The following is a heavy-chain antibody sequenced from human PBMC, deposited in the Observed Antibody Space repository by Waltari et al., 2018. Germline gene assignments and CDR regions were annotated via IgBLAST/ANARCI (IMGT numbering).Heavy chain of an antibody. CDR1: GYTFTSYY. CDR2: INTRGGST. Sequence: QVQLVQSGAEVKKPGASVKVSCKASGYTFTSYYIHWVRQAPGQGLEWMGIINTRGGSTSYAQKFHGRVTMTRDTSTSTVYMELSSLRSEDTAVYYCARDQEWELRSFDYWGQGTLVTVSS. CDR3: ARDQEWELRSFDY. J-gene: IGHJ4*02. D-gene: IGHD1-26*01. V-gene: IGHV1-46*01.